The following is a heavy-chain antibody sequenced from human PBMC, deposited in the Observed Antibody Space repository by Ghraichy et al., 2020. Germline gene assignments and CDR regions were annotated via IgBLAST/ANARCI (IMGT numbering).Heavy chain of an antibody. V-gene: IGHV4-30-4*01. D-gene: IGHD2-15*01. CDR2: MYNSGST. J-gene: IGHJ3*02. Sequence: SETLSLTCTVSGGSISSGDYYWSWIRQPPGKGLEWIGYMYNSGSTYYNPSLKSRITISVDTSKNQFSLKLSSVTAADTAVYYCARAVTDIVVVVAATPGAFDIWGQGTMVTVSS. CDR3: ARAVTDIVVVVAATPGAFDI. CDR1: GGSISSGDYY.